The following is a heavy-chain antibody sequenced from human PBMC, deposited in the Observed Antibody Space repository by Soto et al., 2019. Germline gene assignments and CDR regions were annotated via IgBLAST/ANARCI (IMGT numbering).Heavy chain of an antibody. CDR2: ISYDGSNK. D-gene: IGHD6-19*01. V-gene: IGHV3-30*18. CDR1: GFTFSSYG. Sequence: QVQLVESGGGVVQPGRSLRLSCAASGFTFSSYGMHWVRKAPGKGLEWVAVISYDGSNKYYADSVKGRFTISRDNSKNTLYLQMNSLRAEDTAVYYCANCPESSGWYDYWGQGTLVTVSS. CDR3: ANCPESSGWYDY. J-gene: IGHJ4*02.